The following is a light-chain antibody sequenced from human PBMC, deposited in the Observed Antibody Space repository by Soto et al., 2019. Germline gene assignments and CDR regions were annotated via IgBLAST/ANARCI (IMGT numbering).Light chain of an antibody. Sequence: ETVLTQSPGTLSLSPGESATLSCRASQPVSSNYLAWYQQKPGQAPRLLIYHASSRATGIPDRFSGSGSGTDFTLTISRLGPEDFAVFYCQHYGSSQWTFGQGTKVEI. CDR2: HAS. V-gene: IGKV3-20*01. CDR1: QPVSSNY. CDR3: QHYGSSQWT. J-gene: IGKJ1*01.